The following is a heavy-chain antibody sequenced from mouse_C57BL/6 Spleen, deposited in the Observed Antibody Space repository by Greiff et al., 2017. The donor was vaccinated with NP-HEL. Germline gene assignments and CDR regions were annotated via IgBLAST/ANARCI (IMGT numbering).Heavy chain of an antibody. CDR1: GYTFTSYW. D-gene: IGHD1-1*01. J-gene: IGHJ2*01. Sequence: VQLQQPGAELVKPGASVKMSCKASGYTFTSYWITWVKQRPGQGLEWIGDIYPGSGSTNYNEKFKSKATLTVDTSSSTAYMQLSSLTSEDSAVYYCARETLLRSYFDYWGQGTTLTVSS. CDR3: ARETLLRSYFDY. CDR2: IYPGSGST. V-gene: IGHV1-55*01.